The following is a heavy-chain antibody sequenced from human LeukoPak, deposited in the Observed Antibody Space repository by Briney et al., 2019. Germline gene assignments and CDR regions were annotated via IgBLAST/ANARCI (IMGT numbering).Heavy chain of an antibody. D-gene: IGHD6-13*01. CDR3: ATGSVRYSASWYSQEGDY. J-gene: IGHJ4*02. CDR2: ISVSAGST. CDR1: GFTFSTYA. V-gene: IGHV3-23*01. Sequence: GGSLRLSSAASGFTFSTYAMSWVRPAPGKGLEWVSDISVSAGSTYYADSVKGRFTIPRDNSKDTLYLQMNSLRAEDTAVYYCATGSVRYSASWYSQEGDYWGQGTLVTVSS.